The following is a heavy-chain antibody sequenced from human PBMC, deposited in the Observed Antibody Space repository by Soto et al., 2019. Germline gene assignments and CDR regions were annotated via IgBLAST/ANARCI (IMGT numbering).Heavy chain of an antibody. V-gene: IGHV1-2*04. Sequence: ASVKVSCKASGYTFTGYYMHWVRQAPGQGLEWMGWINPNSGGTNHAQKFQGWVTMTRDTSISTAYMELSRLRSDDTAVYYCARDGTPGYCSGGSCLHDAFDICGQGTMVTVSS. CDR1: GYTFTGYY. CDR2: INPNSGGT. J-gene: IGHJ3*02. D-gene: IGHD2-15*01. CDR3: ARDGTPGYCSGGSCLHDAFDI.